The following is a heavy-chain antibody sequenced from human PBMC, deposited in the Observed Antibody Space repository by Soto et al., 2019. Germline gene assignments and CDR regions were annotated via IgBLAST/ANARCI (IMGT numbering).Heavy chain of an antibody. Sequence: QVQLQESGSGLVKPSQTLSLTCDVSGDSISSGGYSWNWIRQPPGKGLEWIGNIYQSGTTDYNPSLKSRVTISVARSKNHFSLKLSSVTAADTAVYYCARDNRSGYYFDYWGQGTLVTVSS. J-gene: IGHJ4*02. CDR3: ARDNRSGYYFDY. CDR1: GDSISSGGYS. CDR2: IYQSGTT. D-gene: IGHD3-22*01. V-gene: IGHV4-30-2*01.